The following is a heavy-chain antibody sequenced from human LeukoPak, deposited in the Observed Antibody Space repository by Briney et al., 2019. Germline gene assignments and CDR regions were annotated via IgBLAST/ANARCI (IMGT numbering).Heavy chain of an antibody. CDR2: ISSSSSYI. Sequence: GGSLRLSCAASGFTFSSYSMNWVRQAPGKGLEWVSSISSSSSYIYYADSVKGRFTISRDNAKNSLYLQMNSLRAEDTAVYYCARGSLGYCSGGSCSDDAFDIWGQGTMVTVSS. D-gene: IGHD2-15*01. CDR3: ARGSLGYCSGGSCSDDAFDI. J-gene: IGHJ3*02. V-gene: IGHV3-21*01. CDR1: GFTFSSYS.